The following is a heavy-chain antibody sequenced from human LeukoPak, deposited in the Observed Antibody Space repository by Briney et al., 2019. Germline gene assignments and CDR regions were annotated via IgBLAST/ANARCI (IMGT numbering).Heavy chain of an antibody. Sequence: SQXLSLTCTVSGGSISSGDYYWSWVRQPPGTGLEWIGYIYYSGSTYYNPSLKSRVTISVDTSKNQFSLKLSSVTAADTAVYYCARQTFWSGYPPSDYWGQGTPVTVSS. CDR1: GGSISSGDYY. D-gene: IGHD3-3*01. CDR3: ARQTFWSGYPPSDY. J-gene: IGHJ4*02. V-gene: IGHV4-30-4*08. CDR2: IYYSGST.